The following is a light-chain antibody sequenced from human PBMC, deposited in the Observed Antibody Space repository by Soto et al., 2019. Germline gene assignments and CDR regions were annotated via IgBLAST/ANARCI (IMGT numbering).Light chain of an antibody. V-gene: IGKV3-15*01. CDR2: GAS. CDR3: QQYDNLWT. J-gene: IGKJ1*01. Sequence: EIVMTQSPATLSVSPGERATLSCRASQSVTSKLAWYQKKPGKAPRLLIYGASTRATGIPARFSGSGSGTYFTLTISSLQSEDFAVYYCQQYDNLWTFGQGTRVEIK. CDR1: QSVTSK.